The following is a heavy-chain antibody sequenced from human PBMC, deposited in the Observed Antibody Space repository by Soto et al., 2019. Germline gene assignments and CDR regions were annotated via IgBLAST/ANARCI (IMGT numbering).Heavy chain of an antibody. CDR1: GYTFTSYA. V-gene: IGHV1-18*01. Sequence: QVQLVQSGAEVKKPGASVKVSCKASGYTFTSYAISWVRQAPGQGLEWMGWISAYNGNTTYAQKLQGIVTMTTATSTTTASMALRSLRSDATAVYSCARSGPPARYWGPGTLVTVSS. D-gene: IGHD3-10*01. CDR3: ARSGPPARY. J-gene: IGHJ4*02. CDR2: ISAYNGNT.